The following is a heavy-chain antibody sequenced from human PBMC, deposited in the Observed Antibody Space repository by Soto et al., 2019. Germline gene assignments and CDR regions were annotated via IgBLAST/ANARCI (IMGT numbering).Heavy chain of an antibody. D-gene: IGHD3-10*01. CDR1: GYTFTGHY. CDR3: ARDLCPLGSGSPCPTFGTDL. Sequence: ASVKVSCKASGYTFTGHYMHWVRQVSGRRLEFLGWLKPDNGGTYYAPKFQGRVTFTRDTSKTTAYMEMSGLQSDDTAVYFCARDLCPLGSGSPCPTFGTDLWGQGTTVTVSS. V-gene: IGHV1-2*02. J-gene: IGHJ6*02. CDR2: LKPDNGGT.